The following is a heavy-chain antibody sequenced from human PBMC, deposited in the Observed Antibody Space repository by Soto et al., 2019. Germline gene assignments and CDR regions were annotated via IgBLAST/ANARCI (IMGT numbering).Heavy chain of an antibody. CDR2: IYYSGST. CDR3: AKGVGDTARTYFDY. V-gene: IGHV4-59*01. Sequence: SETLSLTCPVSGGSISSYYWSWIRQPPGKGLEWIWYIYYSGSTNYNPSLKSRVTISVDTSKNQFSLKLSSVTAADTAVYYCAKGVGDTARTYFDYWGQGTLVTVSS. CDR1: GGSISSYY. D-gene: IGHD5-18*01. J-gene: IGHJ4*02.